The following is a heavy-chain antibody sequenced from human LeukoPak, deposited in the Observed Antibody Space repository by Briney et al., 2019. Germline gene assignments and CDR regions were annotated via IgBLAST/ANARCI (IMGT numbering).Heavy chain of an antibody. CDR1: GYTFTDYY. Sequence: ASVKVSCKASGYTFTDYYMHWVRQAPGQGLEWMGWINPSSGGTNYAQKFQGRVAMTRDTSISTAYMELSSLRSDDTAIYYCARLMAPVGKRSTPFNYWGQGTLVTVSS. D-gene: IGHD1-1*01. CDR3: ARLMAPVGKRSTPFNY. V-gene: IGHV1-2*02. J-gene: IGHJ4*02. CDR2: INPSSGGT.